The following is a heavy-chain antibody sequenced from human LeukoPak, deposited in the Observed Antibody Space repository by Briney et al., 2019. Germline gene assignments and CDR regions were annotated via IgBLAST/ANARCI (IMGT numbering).Heavy chain of an antibody. D-gene: IGHD2/OR15-2a*01. CDR2: VDTVGGT. CDR3: TRESLGSMIRYFDL. CDR1: GFSFSSYD. V-gene: IGHV3-13*01. J-gene: IGHJ2*01. Sequence: GGSLRLSCAGSGFSFSSYDIHWVRQAPGESLEWVSSVDTVGGTYYDDSVRGRFTISSENAKSSSFLQMNSLRVGDTAMYYCTRESLGSMIRYFDLWGRGTLVTVSS.